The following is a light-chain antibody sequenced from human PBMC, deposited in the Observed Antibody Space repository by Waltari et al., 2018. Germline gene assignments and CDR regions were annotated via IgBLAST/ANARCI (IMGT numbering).Light chain of an antibody. J-gene: IGKJ5*01. V-gene: IGKV3-15*01. Sequence: EIVMTQSPDTLSVSPGERATFSCRASQSISSNLAWYQQKPGQAPWLLIYEASTRATSTPARFSGSGSGTDFTITISSLQSEDSAVYYCQQYNHWPPITFGQGTRLEIK. CDR1: QSISSN. CDR2: EAS. CDR3: QQYNHWPPIT.